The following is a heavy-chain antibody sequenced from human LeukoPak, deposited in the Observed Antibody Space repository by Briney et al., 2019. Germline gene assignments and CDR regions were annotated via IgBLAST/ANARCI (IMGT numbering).Heavy chain of an antibody. D-gene: IGHD3-22*01. J-gene: IGHJ4*02. V-gene: IGHV1-18*01. CDR3: ARRYYYDSSGYSQKFEDSYYFDY. CDR2: ISAYNGNT. CDR1: GYTFTSYG. Sequence: GASVKVSCKASGYTFTSYGISWVRQAPGQGLEWMGWISAYNGNTNYAQKLQGRVTMTTDTSTSTAYMELRSLRSDDTAVYYCARRYYYDSSGYSQKFEDSYYFDYWGQGTLVTVSS.